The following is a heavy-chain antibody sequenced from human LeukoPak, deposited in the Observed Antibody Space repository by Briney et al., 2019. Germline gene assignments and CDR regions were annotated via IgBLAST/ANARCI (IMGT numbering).Heavy chain of an antibody. CDR2: INQDGSEK. CDR1: GFTFTTYW. CDR3: ARFIASPGPDAFDI. V-gene: IGHV3-7*01. D-gene: IGHD6-13*01. J-gene: IGHJ3*02. Sequence: GGSLRLSCAASGFTFTTYWMSWVRQAPGKVLEWVANINQDGSEKYYVDSVKGRFTISRDSARNSVYLQMNSLRADETAVYFCARFIASPGPDAFDIWGQGTLVTVSS.